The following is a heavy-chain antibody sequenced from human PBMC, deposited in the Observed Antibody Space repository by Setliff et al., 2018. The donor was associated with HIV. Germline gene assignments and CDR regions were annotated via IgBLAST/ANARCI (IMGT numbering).Heavy chain of an antibody. J-gene: IGHJ3*02. CDR1: GNTITTYD. V-gene: IGHV1-8*02. CDR2: INTNSGNT. D-gene: IGHD1-26*01. Sequence: ASVKVSCKASGNTITTYDINGVRQATGQGPEWIGWINTNSGNTGYAQKFQVRVTMTRNTSISTAYMELSSLRSEDTAVSYCARYRPNHSRHAFDIWGQGTMVTVSS. CDR3: ARYRPNHSRHAFDI.